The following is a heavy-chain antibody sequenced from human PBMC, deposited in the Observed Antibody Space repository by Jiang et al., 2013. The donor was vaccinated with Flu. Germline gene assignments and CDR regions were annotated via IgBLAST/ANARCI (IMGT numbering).Heavy chain of an antibody. V-gene: IGHV2-5*02. CDR1: GFSVSTSGVG. J-gene: IGHJ4*02. Sequence: KPTQTLTLTCTFSGFSVSTSGVGVGWIRQPPGKALEWLALIYWDDDKRYSPSLKSRLTINKDTSKNQVVLTMTNLDPVDTATYYCAHTASTYPYCSITSCYMAHFDYWGQGTLVTVSS. D-gene: IGHD2-2*01. CDR3: AHTASTYPYCSITSCYMAHFDY. CDR2: IYWDDDK.